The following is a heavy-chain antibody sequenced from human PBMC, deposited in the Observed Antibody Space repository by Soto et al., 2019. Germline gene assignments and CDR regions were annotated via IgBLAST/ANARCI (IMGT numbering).Heavy chain of an antibody. J-gene: IGHJ3*02. Sequence: SVKVSCKASGGTFSSYAISWVRQAPGQGLEWMGGIIPIFGTANYAQKFQGRVTITADESTSTAYMELSSLRSEDTAVYYCARDLGRDGYTYTRDDAFDIWGQGTMVTVSS. CDR2: IIPIFGTA. V-gene: IGHV1-69*13. D-gene: IGHD3-16*01. CDR3: ARDLGRDGYTYTRDDAFDI. CDR1: GGTFSSYA.